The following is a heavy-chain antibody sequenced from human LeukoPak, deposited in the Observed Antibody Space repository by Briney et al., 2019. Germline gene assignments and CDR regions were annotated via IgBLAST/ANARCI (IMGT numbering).Heavy chain of an antibody. D-gene: IGHD4-17*01. CDR2: LNPNSGGT. V-gene: IGHV1-2*06. CDR3: ARDDTVTTLPFDY. Sequence: ASVKVSXKASGYTFTDFYIHWVRQAPGQGLQWIGRLNPNSGGTENAQNFQGRVTMSRDTSISTAYMELIRLRADDTAVYYCARDDTVTTLPFDYWGQGTLVTVSS. J-gene: IGHJ4*02. CDR1: GYTFTDFY.